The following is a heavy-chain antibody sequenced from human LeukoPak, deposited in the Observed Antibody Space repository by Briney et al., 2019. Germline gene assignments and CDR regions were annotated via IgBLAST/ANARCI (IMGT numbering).Heavy chain of an antibody. Sequence: GGSLRLSCAASGFVFSDYSMNWVRQAPGKGLEWVSNIRGSGSGSGSGMSYADSVKGRFTISRDNAKNSLYLQMSSLRAEDTAFYYCARDNNWGFDFWGQGALVTVSS. CDR1: GFVFSDYS. CDR2: IRGSGSGSGSGM. V-gene: IGHV3-48*04. J-gene: IGHJ4*02. CDR3: ARDNNWGFDF. D-gene: IGHD7-27*01.